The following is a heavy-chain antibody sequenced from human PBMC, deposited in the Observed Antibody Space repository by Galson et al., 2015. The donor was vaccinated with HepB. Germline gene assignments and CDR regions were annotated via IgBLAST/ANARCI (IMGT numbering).Heavy chain of an antibody. D-gene: IGHD3-22*01. CDR2: TYYRSKWYN. V-gene: IGHV6-1*01. Sequence: CAISGDSASSNSAAWNWIRQSPSRGLEWLGRTYYRSKWYNDYAVSAKSRITINPDTSKNQFSLQLNSVTPEDTAVYYCARDPGYYDSSGHDYWGQGTLVTVSS. CDR1: GDSASSNSAA. J-gene: IGHJ4*02. CDR3: ARDPGYYDSSGHDY.